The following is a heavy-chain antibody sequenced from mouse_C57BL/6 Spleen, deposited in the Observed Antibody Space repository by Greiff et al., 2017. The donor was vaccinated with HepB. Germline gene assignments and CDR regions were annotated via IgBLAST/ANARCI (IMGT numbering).Heavy chain of an antibody. CDR2: IYPRSGNT. V-gene: IGHV1-81*01. J-gene: IGHJ4*01. D-gene: IGHD2-12*01. Sequence: QVQLKESGAELARPGASVKLSCKASGYTFTSYGISWVKQRTGQGLEWIGEIYPRSGNTYYNEKFKGKATLTADKSSSTAYMELRSLTSEDSAVYFCAREGTVTTEKVYAMDYWGQGTSVTVSS. CDR1: GYTFTSYG. CDR3: AREGTVTTEKVYAMDY.